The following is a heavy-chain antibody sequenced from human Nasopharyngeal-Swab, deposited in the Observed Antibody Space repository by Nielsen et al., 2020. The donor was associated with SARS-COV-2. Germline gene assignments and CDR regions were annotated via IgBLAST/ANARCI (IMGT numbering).Heavy chain of an antibody. CDR3: ARKMYYFHAMDV. V-gene: IGHV2-26*01. J-gene: IGHJ6*02. D-gene: IGHD5-24*01. CDR2: FFSTGEP. Sequence: WIRQPPGKALEWLAHFFSTGEPSYSSSLKRRFTVSEDTSKSQVVLTMTNMDPADTATYYCARKMYYFHAMDVWGQGTTVTVSS.